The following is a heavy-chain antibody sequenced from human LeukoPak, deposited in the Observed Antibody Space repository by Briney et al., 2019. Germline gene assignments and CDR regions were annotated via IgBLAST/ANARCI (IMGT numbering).Heavy chain of an antibody. CDR1: GFTFSKYA. CDR3: VKDSSVPYGITE. Sequence: GGSLRLPCAASGFTFSKYAMSWVRQAPGKGLEWVSAISPSDGNTFYADSVKGRYTISRDNSKNTLSLQMNSLRAEDTALYYCVKDSSVPYGITEWGQGTLVTVSS. V-gene: IGHV3-23*01. CDR2: ISPSDGNT. J-gene: IGHJ4*02. D-gene: IGHD4-17*01.